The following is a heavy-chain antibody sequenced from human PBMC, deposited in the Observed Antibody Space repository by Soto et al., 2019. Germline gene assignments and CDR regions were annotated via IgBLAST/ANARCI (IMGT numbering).Heavy chain of an antibody. D-gene: IGHD2-8*02. CDR2: ISAYNGNT. CDR1: GYTFTSYG. Sequence: QVQLVQSGAEVKKPGASVKVSCKASGYTFTSYGISWVRQAPGQGLEWMGWISAYNGNTNYAQKLQGRATMTTDTSPSTAYMELRSLRSDYTAVYSWARDLPPVLVDHLGQGTLVTVSS. CDR3: ARDLPPVLVDH. J-gene: IGHJ4*02. V-gene: IGHV1-18*01.